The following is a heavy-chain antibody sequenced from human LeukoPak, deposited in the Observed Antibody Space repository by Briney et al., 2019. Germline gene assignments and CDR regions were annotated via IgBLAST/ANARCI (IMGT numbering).Heavy chain of an antibody. D-gene: IGHD3-3*01. CDR2: ISAYNGNT. CDR1: GYTFTSYG. CDR3: ARDFWSGKAYYYYMDV. V-gene: IGHV1-18*01. J-gene: IGHJ6*03. Sequence: ASVKVSCKASGYTFTSYGISWVRQAPGQGLEWMGWISAYNGNTNYAQKLQGRVTMTTDTSTSTAYMELRSLRSDDTAVYYCARDFWSGKAYYYYMDVWGKGTTVTVSS.